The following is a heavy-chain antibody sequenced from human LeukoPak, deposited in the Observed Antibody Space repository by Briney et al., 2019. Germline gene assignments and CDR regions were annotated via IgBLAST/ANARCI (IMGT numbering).Heavy chain of an antibody. Sequence: PGESLRLSCAASGFTFTTYWLGWVRQPPGKGLEWVSYISSSGSTIYYADSVKGRFTISRDNAKNSLYLQMNSLRAEDTAVYYCAREGGLIGYWGQGTLVTVSS. CDR3: AREGGLIGY. CDR1: GFTFTTYW. J-gene: IGHJ4*02. CDR2: ISSSGSTI. V-gene: IGHV3-11*01. D-gene: IGHD3-22*01.